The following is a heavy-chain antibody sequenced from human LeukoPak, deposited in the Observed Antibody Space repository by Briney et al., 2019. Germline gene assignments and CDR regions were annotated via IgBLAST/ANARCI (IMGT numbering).Heavy chain of an antibody. D-gene: IGHD6-19*01. Sequence: GGSLRLSCAASGFTLSSYSMNWVRQAPGKGLGWVSSLSSSSSYIYYADSVKGRFTISRDNAKNSLFLQMNSLRAEDTAVYFCARDRLSSGWLTDSWGQGTLVTVSS. CDR3: ARDRLSSGWLTDS. CDR2: LSSSSSYI. V-gene: IGHV3-21*01. J-gene: IGHJ4*02. CDR1: GFTLSSYS.